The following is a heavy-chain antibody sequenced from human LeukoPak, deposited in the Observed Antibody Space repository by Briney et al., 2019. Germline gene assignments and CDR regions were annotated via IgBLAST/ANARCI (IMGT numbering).Heavy chain of an antibody. V-gene: IGHV1-69*05. Sequence: SVKVSCKASGGTFSSHGISWVRQAPGQGLEWMGRIIPIFGKANYAQKFQGRVTITTDESTSTAYMELSSLRSEHTAVYYCLTMPGESIHFDYWVQGTVVTVSS. CDR1: GGTFSSHG. J-gene: IGHJ4*02. CDR3: LTMPGESIHFDY. CDR2: IIPIFGKA. D-gene: IGHD3-10*01.